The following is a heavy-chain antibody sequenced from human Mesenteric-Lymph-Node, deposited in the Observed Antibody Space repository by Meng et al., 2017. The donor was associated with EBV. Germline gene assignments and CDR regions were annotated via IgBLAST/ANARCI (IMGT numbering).Heavy chain of an antibody. CDR2: IYWDGEK. CDR1: GFSLSTSGVG. Sequence: ISLKESGPTLVKPTQTLTLTCTFSGFSLSTSGVGVGWIRQPPGKALEWLALIYWDGEKHYSPSLKSRLTITKDTSKNQVILTMTKVYPVDTATYYCAHSFTTSGNWFDYWGQGALVTVSS. J-gene: IGHJ5*01. D-gene: IGHD2/OR15-2a*01. V-gene: IGHV2-5*02. CDR3: AHSFTTSGNWFDY.